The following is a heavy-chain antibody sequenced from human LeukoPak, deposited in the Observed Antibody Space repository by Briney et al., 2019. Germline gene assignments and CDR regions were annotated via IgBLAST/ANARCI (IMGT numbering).Heavy chain of an antibody. CDR1: GGSVSSGDYY. V-gene: IGHV4-30-4*01. CDR2: IYYSGST. CDR3: ARALAGAFFDY. J-gene: IGHJ4*02. D-gene: IGHD4/OR15-4a*01. Sequence: SETLSLTCTVSGGSVSSGDYYWSWIRQPPGKGLEWIGYIYYSGSTYYNPSLKSRVTISVNTSKNQFSLKLSSVTAADTAVYYCARALAGAFFDYWGQGTLVTASS.